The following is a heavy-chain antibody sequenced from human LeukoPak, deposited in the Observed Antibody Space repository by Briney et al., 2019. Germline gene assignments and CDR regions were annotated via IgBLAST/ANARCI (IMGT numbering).Heavy chain of an antibody. Sequence: SETLSLTCTVSGGPIYSYYWGRIRQTAGKGLEWIGRLYPGVSTNYNPSLKSRVTMSVDTSKNQFALKLSAVTAADTAVYYCARLKFYDSTGYSPGHYMDVWGKGTTVTVSS. CDR3: ARLKFYDSTGYSPGHYMDV. CDR2: LYPGVST. D-gene: IGHD3-22*01. V-gene: IGHV4-4*07. CDR1: GGPIYSYY. J-gene: IGHJ6*03.